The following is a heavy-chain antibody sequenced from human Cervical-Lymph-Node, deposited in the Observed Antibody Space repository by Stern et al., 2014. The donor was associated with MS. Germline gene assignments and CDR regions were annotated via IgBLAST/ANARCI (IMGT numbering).Heavy chain of an antibody. CDR1: GGTFSSYA. J-gene: IGHJ6*02. CDR2: VIPIFGTA. D-gene: IGHD1-26*01. CDR3: ARGELKEGLVRGMDV. Sequence: VHLGESGAEVKKPGSSVKVSCKASGGTFSSYAISWVRQAPGQGLEWMGGVIPIFGTANYAQKFQGRVTITADESTSTAYMELSSLRSEDTAVYYCARGELKEGLVRGMDVWGQGTTVTVSS. V-gene: IGHV1-69*01.